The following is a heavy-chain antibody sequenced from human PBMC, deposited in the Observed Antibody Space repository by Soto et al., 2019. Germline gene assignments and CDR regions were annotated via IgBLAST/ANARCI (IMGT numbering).Heavy chain of an antibody. V-gene: IGHV1-8*01. D-gene: IGHD6-13*01. CDR2: MNPDSGNI. CDR1: GYTFTNYD. Sequence: ASVKVSCKASGYTFTNYDIYWVRQASGQGLEWLGWMNPDSGNIGYGQTSQGRVTMTRNTSISTAYMELGSLRSDDTAVYYCARSRLDPDSSASWAWGQGTLVTVSS. CDR3: ARSRLDPDSSASWA. J-gene: IGHJ1*01.